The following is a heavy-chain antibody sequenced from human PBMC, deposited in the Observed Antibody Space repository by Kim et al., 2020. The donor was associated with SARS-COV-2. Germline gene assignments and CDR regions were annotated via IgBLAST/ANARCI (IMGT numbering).Heavy chain of an antibody. CDR3: AKEVTGANEFFDY. D-gene: IGHD7-27*01. V-gene: IGHV3-23*01. CDR2: ISASGGST. CDR1: GFSFNTYA. Sequence: GGSLRLSCAASGFSFNTYAMSWVRQAPGEGLEWVSRISASGGSTYYADSVKGRFSISRDNSKNTLFLQMNSLRAEDTAVYYCAKEVTGANEFFDYWGQGTLVTVSS. J-gene: IGHJ4*02.